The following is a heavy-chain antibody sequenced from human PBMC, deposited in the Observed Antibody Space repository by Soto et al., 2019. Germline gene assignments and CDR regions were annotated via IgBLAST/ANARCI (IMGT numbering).Heavy chain of an antibody. V-gene: IGHV4-31*03. J-gene: IGHJ6*01. Sequence: QVQLQESGPGLVKPSQTLSLTCSVSGASVSSGDFHWSWIRQRPGEGLEWIGYIYYTGRTYYNPSLRSRVIMSLDTSKNHFSLTLTYVTAADTALYFCTRDSPPPPYFSYTGMDVWGQGTTVTVSS. CDR3: TRDSPPPPYFSYTGMDV. D-gene: IGHD1-26*01. CDR2: IYYTGRT. CDR1: GASVSSGDFH.